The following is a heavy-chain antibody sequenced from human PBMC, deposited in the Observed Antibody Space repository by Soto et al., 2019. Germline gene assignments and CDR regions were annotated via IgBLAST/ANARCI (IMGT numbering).Heavy chain of an antibody. CDR3: ARGTPELRYDSSGDIWPRLDY. V-gene: IGHV1-69*01. CDR1: GGTFSSYS. Sequence: QVQLVQSGAEVKKPGSSVKVSCKASGGTFSSYSISWVRQAPGQGLEWMGGIIPMSGTAKSVQKFQGRVTITADEFTSTADMELSSLRSEEKAVYYCARGTPELRYDSSGDIWPRLDYWGQGTLVNVSS. D-gene: IGHD3-22*01. CDR2: IIPMSGTA. J-gene: IGHJ4*02.